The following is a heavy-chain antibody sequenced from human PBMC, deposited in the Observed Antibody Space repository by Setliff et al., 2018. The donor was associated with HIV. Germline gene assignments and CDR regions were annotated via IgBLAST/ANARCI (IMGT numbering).Heavy chain of an antibody. Sequence: PETLSLTCNVSGDSIKDYYWSWIRQPPGKGLEWLGYMSFSANSNYNPSLKNRITISIDTSKNQFSLRLKSITAADAAIYYCARGAGAFGAKLDSWGQGSLVTVSS. V-gene: IGHV4-59*01. CDR3: ARGAGAFGAKLDS. CDR2: MSFSANS. CDR1: GDSIKDYY. D-gene: IGHD3-10*01. J-gene: IGHJ4*02.